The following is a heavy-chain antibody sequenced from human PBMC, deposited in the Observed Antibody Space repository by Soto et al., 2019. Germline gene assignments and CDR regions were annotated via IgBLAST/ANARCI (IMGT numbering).Heavy chain of an antibody. CDR1: GFTFISYS. D-gene: IGHD6-6*01. J-gene: IGHJ6*02. Sequence: LRLSCAASGFTFISYSMNWVRQAPGKGLEWVSSISSSSSYIYYADSVKGRFTISRDNAKNSLYLQMNSLRAEDTAVYYCAKDLRDSSSADYGMDVWGQGTTVTVSS. CDR2: ISSSSSYI. CDR3: AKDLRDSSSADYGMDV. V-gene: IGHV3-21*01.